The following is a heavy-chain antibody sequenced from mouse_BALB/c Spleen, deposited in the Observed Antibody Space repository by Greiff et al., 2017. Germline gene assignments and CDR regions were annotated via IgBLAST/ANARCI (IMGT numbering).Heavy chain of an antibody. D-gene: IGHD1-2*01. CDR3: ARHYYWYFDV. J-gene: IGHJ1*01. V-gene: IGHV1-82*01. Sequence: VQLQQSGPELVKPGASVKISCKASGYAFSSSWMNWVKQRPGQGLEWIGRIYPGDGDTNYNGKFKGKATLTADKSSSTAYMQLSSLTSVDSAVYFCARHYYWYFDVWGAGTTVTVSS. CDR2: IYPGDGDT. CDR1: GYAFSSSW.